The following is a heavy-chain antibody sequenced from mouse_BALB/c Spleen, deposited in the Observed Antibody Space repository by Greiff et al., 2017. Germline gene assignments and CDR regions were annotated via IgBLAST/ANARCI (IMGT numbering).Heavy chain of an antibody. D-gene: IGHD1-1*01. J-gene: IGHJ3*01. V-gene: IGHV5-12-2*01. Sequence: EVQLVESGGGLVQPGGSLKLSCAASGFTFSSYTMSWVRQTPEKRLEWVAYISNGGGSTYYPDTVKGRFTISRDNAKNTLYLQMSSLKSEDTAMYYCARQDRPHYYGSSPFAYWGQGTLVTVSA. CDR1: GFTFSSYT. CDR2: ISNGGGST. CDR3: ARQDRPHYYGSSPFAY.